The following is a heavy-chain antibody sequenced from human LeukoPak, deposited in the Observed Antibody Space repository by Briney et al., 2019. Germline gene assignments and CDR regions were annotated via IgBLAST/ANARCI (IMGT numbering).Heavy chain of an antibody. Sequence: ASVKVSCKASGGTFSSYAISWVRQAPGQGLEWMGRIIPILGIANYAQKFQGRVTITADKSTSTAYMELSSLRSEDTAVYYCARAFDDILTGYPSPYDYWGQGTLVTVSS. CDR3: ARAFDDILTGYPSPYDY. V-gene: IGHV1-69*04. CDR2: IIPILGIA. CDR1: GGTFSSYA. D-gene: IGHD3-9*01. J-gene: IGHJ4*02.